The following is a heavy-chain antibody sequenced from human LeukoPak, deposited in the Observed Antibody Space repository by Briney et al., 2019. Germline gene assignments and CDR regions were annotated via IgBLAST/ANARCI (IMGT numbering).Heavy chain of an antibody. CDR2: ISSSGSTI. J-gene: IGHJ4*02. Sequence: GGSLRLSCAASGFTFSSYEMNCVRQAPGKGLEWVSYISSSGSTIYYADSVKGRFTISRDNAKYSLYLQMNSLRAEDTAVYYCARDPGSSGYTFDYWGQGTLATVSS. CDR3: ARDPGSSGYTFDY. CDR1: GFTFSSYE. V-gene: IGHV3-48*03. D-gene: IGHD3-22*01.